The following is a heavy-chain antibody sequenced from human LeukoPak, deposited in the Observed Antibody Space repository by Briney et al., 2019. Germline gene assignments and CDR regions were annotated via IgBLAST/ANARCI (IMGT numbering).Heavy chain of an antibody. CDR3: ARGDPAFDY. V-gene: IGHV4-34*01. D-gene: IGHD6-25*01. CDR2: TNHSGST. J-gene: IGHJ4*02. Sequence: PSETLSLTCAVYGGSFSGYYWSWIRQPPGKGLEWIGETNHSGSTNYNPSLKSRVTISVDTSKDQFSLKLSSVTAADTAVYYCARGDPAFDYWGQGTLVTVSS. CDR1: GGSFSGYY.